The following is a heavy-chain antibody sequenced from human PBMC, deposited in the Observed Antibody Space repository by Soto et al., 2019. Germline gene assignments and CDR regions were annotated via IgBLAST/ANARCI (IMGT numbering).Heavy chain of an antibody. V-gene: IGHV4-61*01. CDR2: VYHTGRT. CDR1: GGSFKSGSYS. CDR3: ARDFAYFDS. J-gene: IGHJ4*02. D-gene: IGHD3-3*01. Sequence: QVQLQESGPGLVKPSETLSLTCTVSGGSFKSGSYSWSWIRQPPGKGLEWIGYVYHTGRTRYNPSLKSRVSISMDTSKNQFSPNLDSVTAADTAVYFCARDFAYFDSWGQGTLVTVSS.